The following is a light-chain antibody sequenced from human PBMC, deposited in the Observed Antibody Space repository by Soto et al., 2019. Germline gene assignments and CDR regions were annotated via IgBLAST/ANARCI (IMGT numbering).Light chain of an antibody. V-gene: IGKV3-20*01. J-gene: IGKJ4*01. CDR3: QQYGRSPLT. Sequence: VLTHSPGTLSLSPEERTTISCRAIQSVSSSYLAWYQQKPGRAPRLLIYGASSRATGIPDRFSGSGSGTDFTLTISRLEPEDFAVYYCQQYGRSPLTFGGGTKVDIK. CDR2: GAS. CDR1: QSVSSSY.